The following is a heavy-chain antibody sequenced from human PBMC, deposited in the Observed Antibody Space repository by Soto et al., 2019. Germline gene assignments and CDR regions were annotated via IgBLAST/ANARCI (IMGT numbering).Heavy chain of an antibody. CDR3: ANGGSESLITTAGTDNRFDP. V-gene: IGHV3-9*01. J-gene: IGHJ5*02. CDR2: ISWSGGHI. CDR1: GFTFDDYA. Sequence: EVQLVESGGGLVQPGRSLRLSCAAAGFTFDDYAMYWVRQAPGRGLEWVSAISWSGGHIAYADSVKGRFNSSRDNAKSFLYLQMNSLLVEDSALYYCANGGSESLITTAGTDNRFDPWGQGTLVTVSS. D-gene: IGHD6-13*01.